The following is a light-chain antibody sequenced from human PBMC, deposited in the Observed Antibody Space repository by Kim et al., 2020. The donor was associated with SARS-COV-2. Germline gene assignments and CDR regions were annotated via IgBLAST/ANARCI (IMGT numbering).Light chain of an antibody. CDR2: DVT. CDR1: NSDVGGYNF. Sequence: QSALTQPRSVSGSPGQSVTISCTGTNSDVGGYNFVSWYQQHPGDAPKLIIYDVTKRPSGVPDRFSGSKSGNTASLTISGLQTEDEADYYCCSYGGRHTSVFGGGTQLTVL. CDR3: CSYGGRHTSV. J-gene: IGLJ3*02. V-gene: IGLV2-11*01.